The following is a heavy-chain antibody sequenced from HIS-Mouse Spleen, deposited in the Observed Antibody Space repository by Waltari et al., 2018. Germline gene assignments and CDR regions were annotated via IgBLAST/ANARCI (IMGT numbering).Heavy chain of an antibody. CDR1: GGSFSGYY. CDR2: ITHRGST. J-gene: IGHJ3*02. D-gene: IGHD5-12*01. Sequence: QVQLQQWGAGLLKPSETLSLTCAVYGGSFSGYYWSWIRQPPGKGLEWIGEITHRGSTNSNPSLNSRVTISVDTSKNQFSLKLSSVTAADTAVYYCARLIVATIKAFDIWGQGTMVTVSS. V-gene: IGHV4-34*01. CDR3: ARLIVATIKAFDI.